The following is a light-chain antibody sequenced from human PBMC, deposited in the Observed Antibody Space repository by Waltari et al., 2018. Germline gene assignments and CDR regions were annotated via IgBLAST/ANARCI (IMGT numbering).Light chain of an antibody. J-gene: IGKJ4*01. Sequence: EIVLTQSPGTLSLSPGEGATLSCMTSQTIRTTYLAWYQQKPVHAPTLLISGAFSRATGIPDRFTGSGSGTDFSLTISSLEPEDFATYYCQQYDISPLTFGGGTKVEIK. V-gene: IGKV3-20*01. CDR1: QTIRTTY. CDR3: QQYDISPLT. CDR2: GAF.